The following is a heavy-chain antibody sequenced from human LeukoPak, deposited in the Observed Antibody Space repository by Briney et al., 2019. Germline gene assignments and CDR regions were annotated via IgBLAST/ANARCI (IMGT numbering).Heavy chain of an antibody. V-gene: IGHV4-31*03. CDR3: ARRESYGPRGRSWFDP. CDR2: IYYSGST. Sequence: PSETLSLTCTVSGGSISSGGYYWSWIRQHPGKGLEWIGYIYYSGSTYYNPSLKSRVTISVDTSKNQFSLKLSSVTAADTAVYYCARRESYGPRGRSWFDPWGQGTLVTVSS. J-gene: IGHJ5*02. D-gene: IGHD5-18*01. CDR1: GGSISSGGYY.